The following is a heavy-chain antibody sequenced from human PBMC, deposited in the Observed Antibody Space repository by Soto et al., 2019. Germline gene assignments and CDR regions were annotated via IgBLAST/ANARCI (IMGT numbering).Heavy chain of an antibody. CDR3: ARQVVVAAVFRYYYYGMDV. CDR1: GGTFSSYA. CDR2: IIPIFGTA. Sequence: QVQLVQSGAEVKKPGSSVKVSCKASGGTFSSYAISWVRQAPGQGLEWMGGIIPIFGTANYAQKFQGRVTITADESTSTAYMELSSLRSDDTAVYYCARQVVVAAVFRYYYYGMDVWGQGTTVTVSS. V-gene: IGHV1-69*01. D-gene: IGHD2-15*01. J-gene: IGHJ6*02.